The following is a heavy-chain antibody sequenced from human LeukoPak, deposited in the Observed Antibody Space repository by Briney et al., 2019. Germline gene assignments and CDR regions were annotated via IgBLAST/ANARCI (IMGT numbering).Heavy chain of an antibody. CDR3: ARDPIVGATENYFDY. Sequence: PSETLSLTCTVSGGSISSYYWSCIRQPPGKGLEWIGYIYYSGSTNYNPSLKSRVTISVDTSKNQFSLKLSSVTAADTAVYYCARDPIVGATENYFDYWGQGTLVTVSS. J-gene: IGHJ4*02. CDR1: GGSISSYY. CDR2: IYYSGST. V-gene: IGHV4-59*01. D-gene: IGHD1-26*01.